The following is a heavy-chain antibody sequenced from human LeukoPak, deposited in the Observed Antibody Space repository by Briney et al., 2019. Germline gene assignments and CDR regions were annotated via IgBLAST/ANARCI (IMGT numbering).Heavy chain of an antibody. CDR2: IHYSGRT. J-gene: IGHJ6*04. CDR1: GGSISSDVYY. D-gene: IGHD3-3*01. Sequence: SETLSLTCTVSGGSISSDVYYWSWIRQAPGKGLEWIAYIHYSGRTYSTASLESRVTVSVDTSKNQFSLNLNSVTAADTAVYYCASALFVPNSYYYGLDVWGKGTTVTVSS. CDR3: ASALFVPNSYYYGLDV. V-gene: IGHV4-30-4*01.